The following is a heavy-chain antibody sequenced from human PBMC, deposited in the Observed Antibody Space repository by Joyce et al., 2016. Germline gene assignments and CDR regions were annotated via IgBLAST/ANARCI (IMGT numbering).Heavy chain of an antibody. V-gene: IGHV4-31*03. CDR3: ARGQNWFDP. Sequence: QVQLQESGPGLVKPSETLSLTCTVSGDSISSGDYYWNWIRQHPGKGLEWIGYISYSGSTYYNPSLKSRVTISVDTSKNHFSLRLTSVTAADTAVYYCARGQNWFDPWGQGTLVTVSS. CDR1: GDSISSGDYY. CDR2: ISYSGST. J-gene: IGHJ5*02.